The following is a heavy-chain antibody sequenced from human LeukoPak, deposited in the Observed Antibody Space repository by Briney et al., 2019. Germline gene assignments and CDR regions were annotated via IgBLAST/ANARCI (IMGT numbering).Heavy chain of an antibody. CDR3: AKGSGWEMSYYYYYMDV. Sequence: GGSLRLSCAASRFTFSSYWMSWVRQAPGKGLEWVANIKQDGSEKYYVDSVKGRFTISRDSAKNSLYLQMNSLRAEDTAVYYCAKGSGWEMSYYYYYMDVWGKGTTVTISS. J-gene: IGHJ6*03. CDR2: IKQDGSEK. CDR1: RFTFSSYW. D-gene: IGHD1-26*01. V-gene: IGHV3-7*01.